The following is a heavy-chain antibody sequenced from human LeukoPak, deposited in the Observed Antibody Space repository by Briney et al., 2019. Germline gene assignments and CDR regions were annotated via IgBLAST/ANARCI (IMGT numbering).Heavy chain of an antibody. CDR3: ATMMPTTTDAFNI. CDR2: IIPIFGSA. J-gene: IGHJ3*02. Sequence: SVKVSCRTSGSTFSSYSITWVRQAPGQGLEWMGGIIPIFGSANYAQKFQDRVTITVDEPTSTVYLKLTSLTSDDTAVYYCATMMPTTTDAFNIWGQGTMVTVSS. D-gene: IGHD5-24*01. V-gene: IGHV1-69*01. CDR1: GSTFSSYS.